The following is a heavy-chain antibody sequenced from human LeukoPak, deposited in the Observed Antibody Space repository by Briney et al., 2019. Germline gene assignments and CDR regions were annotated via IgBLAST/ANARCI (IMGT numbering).Heavy chain of an antibody. CDR1: GGSITSYY. CDR3: ARVFDFTDYYYAASFYFDY. J-gene: IGHJ4*02. Sequence: SETLSLTCTVSGGSITSYYWSWIRQPPGKGLEWIGYIYYSGSTNYNPSLKSRVTMSVDTSKNQVSLKLSSVTAADTAVYYCARVFDFTDYYYAASFYFDYWGQGTLVTVSS. CDR2: IYYSGST. D-gene: IGHD3-22*01. V-gene: IGHV4-59*01.